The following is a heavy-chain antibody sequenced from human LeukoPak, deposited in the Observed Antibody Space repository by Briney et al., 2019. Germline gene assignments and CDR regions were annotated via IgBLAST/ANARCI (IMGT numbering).Heavy chain of an antibody. CDR1: GLTFSTYS. Sequence: GGSLRLSCGAPGLTFSTYSMYWVRQAPGKGLEWVSYISSDSGTRYYADSVKGRFTISRDDAKNSLYLQMNSLRAEDTAVYYCARAAQPGFDPWGQGTLVTVSS. D-gene: IGHD1-14*01. CDR2: ISSDSGTR. V-gene: IGHV3-48*01. CDR3: ARAAQPGFDP. J-gene: IGHJ5*02.